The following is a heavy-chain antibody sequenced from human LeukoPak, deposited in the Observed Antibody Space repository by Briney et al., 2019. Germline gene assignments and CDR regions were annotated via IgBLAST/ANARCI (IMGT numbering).Heavy chain of an antibody. CDR1: GFTFSSYA. D-gene: IGHD2-2*01. V-gene: IGHV3-30*01. Sequence: PGRSLRLFCAASGFTFSSYAMHWVREAPGKGLEWVAVISYDGSNKYYADSVKGRCTISRDNSKNTLYLQMNSLRAEDTAVYYCARDPSYYCSGTSCYPDYWGQGTLVTVSS. CDR2: ISYDGSNK. CDR3: ARDPSYYCSGTSCYPDY. J-gene: IGHJ4*02.